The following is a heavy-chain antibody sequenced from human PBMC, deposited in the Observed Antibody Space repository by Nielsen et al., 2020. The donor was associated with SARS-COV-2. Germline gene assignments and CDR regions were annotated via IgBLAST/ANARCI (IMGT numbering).Heavy chain of an antibody. J-gene: IGHJ4*02. CDR2: ISWNSGSI. V-gene: IGHV3-9*01. D-gene: IGHD6-13*01. Sequence: GGSLRLSCAASGFTFDDYAMHWFRQAPAKGLEWVSGISWNSGSIGYAASVKGRFTISRDNSKNTLYLQMNSLRGEDTAVYYCARDEDSSSSSPLDYWGQGTLVTVSS. CDR3: ARDEDSSSSSPLDY. CDR1: GFTFDDYA.